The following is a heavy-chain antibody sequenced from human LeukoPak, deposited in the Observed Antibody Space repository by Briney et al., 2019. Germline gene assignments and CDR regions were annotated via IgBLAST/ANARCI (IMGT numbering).Heavy chain of an antibody. CDR1: GFTFDHYG. CDR2: DNWNGNSR. Sequence: GGSLRLSCTTSGFTFDHYGMSWVRQVPGKGLEWVSGDNWNGNSRGYADSVKGRFTISRDSAKNSLFLQMDSLRDEDTALYYCARDLEGRGDTALGTNNPFSGYYYYMDVWGKGTTVTVSS. D-gene: IGHD3-10*01. V-gene: IGHV3-20*04. J-gene: IGHJ6*03. CDR3: ARDLEGRGDTALGTNNPFSGYYYYMDV.